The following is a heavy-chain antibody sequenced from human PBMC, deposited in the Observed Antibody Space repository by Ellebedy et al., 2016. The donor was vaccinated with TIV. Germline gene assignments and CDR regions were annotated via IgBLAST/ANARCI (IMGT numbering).Heavy chain of an antibody. J-gene: IGHJ5*02. CDR1: GFTFSTHA. CDR3: AKVTPPLLGATES. Sequence: GGSLRLSXAASGFTFSTHAMGWVRQAPRKGLEWVSSIGASGTTIYYADSVKGRFIISRDNSKNTLYLQMNSLRADDTAVYYCAKVTPPLLGATESWGQGTLVTVSS. D-gene: IGHD1-26*01. CDR2: IGASGTTI. V-gene: IGHV3-23*01.